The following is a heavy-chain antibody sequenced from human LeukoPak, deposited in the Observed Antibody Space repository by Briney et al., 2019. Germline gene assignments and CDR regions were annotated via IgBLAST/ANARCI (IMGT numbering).Heavy chain of an antibody. Sequence: SETLSLTYSVSGGSISSGGYYWSWIRQHPGKGPEWIGYIYYSVTTYYNPSLKGRLTMSGDTSKNQFSLKLRSVTAADTAVYFCARGSPIKGGFDYWGQGTLVTVSS. CDR1: GGSISSGGYY. D-gene: IGHD5-12*01. V-gene: IGHV4-31*03. CDR3: ARGSPIKGGFDY. CDR2: IYYSVTT. J-gene: IGHJ4*02.